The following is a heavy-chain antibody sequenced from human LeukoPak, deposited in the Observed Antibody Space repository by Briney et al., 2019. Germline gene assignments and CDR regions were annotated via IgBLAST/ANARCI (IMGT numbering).Heavy chain of an antibody. J-gene: IGHJ4*02. V-gene: IGHV1-2*02. D-gene: IGHD3-22*01. CDR1: GYTFTGYY. CDR2: INPNSGGT. CDR3: ARDRRLDYYDSSGYSGRGFDY. Sequence: ASVKVSCKASGYTFTGYYMHRVRQAPGQGLEWMGWINPNSGGTNYAQKFQGRVTMTRDTSISTAYMELSRLRSDDTAVYYCARDRRLDYYDSSGYSGRGFDYWGQGTLVTVSS.